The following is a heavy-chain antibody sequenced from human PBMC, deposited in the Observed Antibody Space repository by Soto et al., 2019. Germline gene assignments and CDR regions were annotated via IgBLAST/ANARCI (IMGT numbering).Heavy chain of an antibody. CDR2: IYSSGIT. D-gene: IGHD2-8*01. J-gene: IGHJ4*02. Sequence: SETLSLTCTVTGGSISSDGYYWSWIRQHPGKGLEWIGFIYSSGITYYNPSLKSRVTISVDTSKNQFSLKLSSVTAADTAVFYCSRLRGAVNGGAHDYWGQGTLVTVSS. CDR1: GGSISSDGYY. V-gene: IGHV4-31*03. CDR3: SRLRGAVNGGAHDY.